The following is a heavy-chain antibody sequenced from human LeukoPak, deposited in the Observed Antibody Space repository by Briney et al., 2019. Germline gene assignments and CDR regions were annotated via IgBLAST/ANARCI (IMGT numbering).Heavy chain of an antibody. J-gene: IGHJ4*02. Sequence: SETLSLTCTVSGGSISSSSYYWGWIRQPPGKGLEWIGEINHSGSTNYNPSLKSRVTISVDTSKNQFSLKLSSVTAADTAVYYCARQRFSGWFIYWGQGTLVTVSS. V-gene: IGHV4-39*01. CDR1: GGSISSSSYY. CDR2: INHSGST. D-gene: IGHD6-19*01. CDR3: ARQRFSGWFIY.